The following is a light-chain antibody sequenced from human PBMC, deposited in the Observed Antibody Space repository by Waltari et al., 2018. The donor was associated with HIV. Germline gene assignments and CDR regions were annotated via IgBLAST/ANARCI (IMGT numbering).Light chain of an antibody. J-gene: IGLJ2*01. Sequence: QSALTQPRSVSGSPGQSVTIACTGTSSDGGLDKDVYWYQQHPGKAPKLPIYDLNDRPSGVPDRFSGSKSGTTASLTISGLQAEDEAFYYCCSYAGSYTLIFGGGTKLTVL. CDR2: DLN. CDR3: CSYAGSYTLI. CDR1: SSDGGLDKD. V-gene: IGLV2-11*01.